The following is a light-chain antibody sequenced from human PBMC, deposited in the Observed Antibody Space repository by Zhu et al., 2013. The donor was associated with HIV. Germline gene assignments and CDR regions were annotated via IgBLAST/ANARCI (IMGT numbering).Light chain of an antibody. CDR3: QQRRAWPLT. CDR2: NAS. CDR1: QSVRTL. V-gene: IGKV3-11*01. Sequence: EIVLTQSPGTLSLSPGERATLSCRASQSVRTLVAWYQQKPGQAPRLLIYNASNRATGIPVRFSGSGSGTDFTLTISSLETEDFAVYYCQQRRAWPLTFGGGTKVELK. J-gene: IGKJ4*01.